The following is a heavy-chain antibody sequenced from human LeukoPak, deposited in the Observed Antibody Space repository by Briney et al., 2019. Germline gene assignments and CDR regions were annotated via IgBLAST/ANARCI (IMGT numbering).Heavy chain of an antibody. CDR3: AKDYFRYSGYDLDLLGPFDY. CDR2: ISGSGGST. CDR1: GFTFSSYA. D-gene: IGHD5-12*01. V-gene: IGHV3-23*01. Sequence: PGGSLRLSCAASGFTFSSYAMSWVRQAPGKGLEWVSAISGSGGSTYYADSVKGRFTISRDNSKNTLYLQMNSLRAEDTAVYYCAKDYFRYSGYDLDLLGPFDYWGQGTLVTVSS. J-gene: IGHJ4*02.